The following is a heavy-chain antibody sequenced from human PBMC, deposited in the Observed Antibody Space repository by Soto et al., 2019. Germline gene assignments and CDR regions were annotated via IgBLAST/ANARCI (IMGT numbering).Heavy chain of an antibody. CDR1: GGSISSSSYY. CDR3: ARKIVCSGGSCYSGGMDV. D-gene: IGHD2-15*01. J-gene: IGHJ6*02. Sequence: SETLSLTCPVSGGSISSSSYYCGWIRQQTGKGLEWIGSIYYIVSTYYNPPLKSRVTISVDTSKNQFSLKLSSVTAADTAVYYCARKIVCSGGSCYSGGMDVWGQGTTVTVSS. CDR2: IYYIVST. V-gene: IGHV4-39*01.